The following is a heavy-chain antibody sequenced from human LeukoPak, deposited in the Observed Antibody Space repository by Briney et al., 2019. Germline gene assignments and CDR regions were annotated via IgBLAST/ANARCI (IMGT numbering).Heavy chain of an antibody. D-gene: IGHD5-18*01. J-gene: IGHJ5*02. Sequence: SDTLSLTCTVSGDSISTYYWSWIRQPPGKGLEWIGCICNSGGTNYNPSLKSRVTISVDTSKNQFSLNLSSVTAADTAVYYCARHPTALVSYGFDPWGQGTLVTVSS. CDR3: ARHPTALVSYGFDP. CDR1: GDSISTYY. V-gene: IGHV4-59*08. CDR2: ICNSGGT.